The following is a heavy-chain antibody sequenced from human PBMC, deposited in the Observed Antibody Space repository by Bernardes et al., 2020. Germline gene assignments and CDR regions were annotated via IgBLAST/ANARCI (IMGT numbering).Heavy chain of an antibody. D-gene: IGHD1-26*01. Sequence: ASVKVSCKVSGYTLTELSMHWVRQAPGKGLEWMGGFDPEDGETIYAQKFQGRVTMTEDTSTDTAYMELSSLRSEDTAVYYCATEPFIVGAASGAFDIWGQGTMVTVSS. V-gene: IGHV1-24*01. CDR1: GYTLTELS. CDR2: FDPEDGET. J-gene: IGHJ3*02. CDR3: ATEPFIVGAASGAFDI.